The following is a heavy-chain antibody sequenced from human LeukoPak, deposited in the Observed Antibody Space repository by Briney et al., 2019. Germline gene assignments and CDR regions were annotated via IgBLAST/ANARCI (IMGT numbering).Heavy chain of an antibody. CDR2: IGTAGDT. J-gene: IGHJ4*02. CDR1: GFTLSSYA. Sequence: GGSLRLSCAASGFTLSSYAMHWVRQPAGKGLEWVSAIGTAGDTFYPGSVKGRFTIPRDNAKKSLFLQMNSLRAEDTAVYYCARQNTPHGNFDYWGQGTLVTVSS. V-gene: IGHV3-13*01. D-gene: IGHD1-26*01. CDR3: ARQNTPHGNFDY.